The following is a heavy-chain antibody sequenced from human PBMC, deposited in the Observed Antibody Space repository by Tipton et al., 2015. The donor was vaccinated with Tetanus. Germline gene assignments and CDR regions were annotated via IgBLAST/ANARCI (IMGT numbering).Heavy chain of an antibody. D-gene: IGHD4-17*01. J-gene: IGHJ3*01. CDR1: GGSISSDGAY. CDR3: ARPSTTVTPRAFDV. Sequence: TLSLTCTVSGGSISSDGAYWSWIRQHPGEGLEWIGYISNSGSTYYNPSLKSRVTILVDTSQKQISLKVNSVTAADTAVYYCARPSTTVTPRAFDVWGQGTMVTVSS. CDR2: ISNSGST. V-gene: IGHV4-31*03.